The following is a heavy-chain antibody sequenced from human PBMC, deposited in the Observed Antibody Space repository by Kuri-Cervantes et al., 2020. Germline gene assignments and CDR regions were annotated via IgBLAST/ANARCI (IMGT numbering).Heavy chain of an antibody. V-gene: IGHV4-38-2*02. Sequence: SETLSLTCTVSGGSISSNYYWGWIRQPPGKGLEWIGNVFHSGVTYYNPSLKSRVTISVDTSKNQFSLKLRSVTAADTAVYYCARGGRHMTIFGVLLGGDYYYMDAWGKGTTVTVSS. D-gene: IGHD3-3*01. CDR2: VFHSGVT. CDR1: GGSISSNYY. J-gene: IGHJ6*03. CDR3: ARGGRHMTIFGVLLGGDYYYMDA.